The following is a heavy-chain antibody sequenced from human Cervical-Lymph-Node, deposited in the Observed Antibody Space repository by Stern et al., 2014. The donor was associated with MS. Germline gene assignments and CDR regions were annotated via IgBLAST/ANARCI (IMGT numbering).Heavy chain of an antibody. V-gene: IGHV4-59*01. Sequence: QVQLQESGPGLVKPSETLSLTCSVSGGSIGSYYWNWIRPPPGKGLEWIGYIFSTGMTNHNPSLKGRVTMSVDTSKNQFSLKLSSVTAADTAVYYCARVVNYDNTGYSDPYNYYGMDVWGQGTTVIVS. D-gene: IGHD3-22*01. CDR2: IFSTGMT. CDR1: GGSIGSYY. J-gene: IGHJ6*02. CDR3: ARVVNYDNTGYSDPYNYYGMDV.